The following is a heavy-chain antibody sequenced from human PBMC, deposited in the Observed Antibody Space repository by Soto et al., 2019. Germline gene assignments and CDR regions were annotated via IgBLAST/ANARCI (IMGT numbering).Heavy chain of an antibody. CDR1: GYSFTSYW. Sequence: PGESLKISCKGSGYSFTSYWIGWVRQMPGKGLEWMGIIYPGDSDTRYSPSFQGQVTISADKSISTAYLQWSSLKASDTAMYYCARAYIAALAYYNYMDVWGKGTTVTVSS. CDR3: ARAYIAALAYYNYMDV. V-gene: IGHV5-51*01. CDR2: IYPGDSDT. D-gene: IGHD6-6*01. J-gene: IGHJ6*03.